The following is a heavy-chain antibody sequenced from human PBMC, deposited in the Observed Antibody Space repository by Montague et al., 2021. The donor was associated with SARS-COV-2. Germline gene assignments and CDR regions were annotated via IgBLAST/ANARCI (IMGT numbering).Heavy chain of an antibody. D-gene: IGHD2-21*02. CDR2: ISFAGNDR. V-gene: IGHV3-30*09. CDR3: SRGSFVFCGGDCYSDS. J-gene: IGHJ5*01. Sequence: SLRLSCAASGFTFSNYAMHWVRQAPGKGLEWVAVISFAGNDRYYGDSVRGRFAISRDNSQNTLYLQMNSLRTEDTAVYYCSRGSFVFCGGDCYSDSWGRGTLVTVSS. CDR1: GFTFSNYA.